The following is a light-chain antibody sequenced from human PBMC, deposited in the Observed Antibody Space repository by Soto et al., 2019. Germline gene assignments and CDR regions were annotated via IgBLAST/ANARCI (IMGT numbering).Light chain of an antibody. J-gene: IGKJ1*01. CDR1: RGIGNA. CDR3: QKYDSAPT. CDR2: SAS. V-gene: IGKV1-27*01. Sequence: GDRVTITCRPSRGIGNALAWYQQKPGTVPKLLIHSASTLQSGVPSRFSGSGSGTDFTLTTSSLQPEDVASYYCQKYDSAPTFGPGTKV.